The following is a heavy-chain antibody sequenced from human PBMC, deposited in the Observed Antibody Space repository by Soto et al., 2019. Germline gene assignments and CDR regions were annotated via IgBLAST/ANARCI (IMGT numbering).Heavy chain of an antibody. Sequence: QVQLVESGGGVVQPGRSLRLSCAASGFTFSSYAMHWVRQAPGKGLEWVAVISYDGSNKYYADSVKGRFTISRDNSKNTLYLQMNSLRAEDTAVYYFPRVLQGIVGATDYWGQGTLVTVSS. J-gene: IGHJ4*02. CDR1: GFTFSSYA. CDR2: ISYDGSNK. V-gene: IGHV3-30-3*01. D-gene: IGHD1-26*01. CDR3: PRVLQGIVGATDY.